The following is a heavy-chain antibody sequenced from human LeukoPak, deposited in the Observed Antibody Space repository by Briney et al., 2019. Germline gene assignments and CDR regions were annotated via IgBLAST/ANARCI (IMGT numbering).Heavy chain of an antibody. J-gene: IGHJ3*01. D-gene: IGHD3-9*01. CDR2: ISYDGSNK. Sequence: GGSLRLSCAASGFTFSSCGMHWVRQAPGKGLEWVAVISYDGSNKYYADSVKGRFTISRDNSKNTLYLQMNSLRAEDTAVYYCAKDGSYYDILTGYYSNWGQGTMVTVSS. CDR3: AKDGSYYDILTGYYSN. CDR1: GFTFSSCG. V-gene: IGHV3-30*18.